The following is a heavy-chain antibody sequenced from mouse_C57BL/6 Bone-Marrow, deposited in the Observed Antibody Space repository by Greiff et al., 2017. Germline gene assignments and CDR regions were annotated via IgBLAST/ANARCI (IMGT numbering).Heavy chain of an antibody. CDR2: ISDGGSYT. Sequence: EVMLVDSGGGLVKPGGSLKLSCAASGFTFSSYAMSWVRQTPEKRLEWVATISDGGSYTYYPDNVKGRFTISRDNAKNNLYLQMSHLKSEDTAMYYCARNGRGYFDYWGQGTTLTVSS. CDR1: GFTFSSYA. CDR3: ARNGRGYFDY. J-gene: IGHJ2*01. D-gene: IGHD1-1*01. V-gene: IGHV5-4*03.